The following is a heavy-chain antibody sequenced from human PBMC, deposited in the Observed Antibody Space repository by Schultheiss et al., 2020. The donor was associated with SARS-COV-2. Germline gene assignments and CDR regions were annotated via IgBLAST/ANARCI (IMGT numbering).Heavy chain of an antibody. J-gene: IGHJ6*02. CDR2: MNPNSGNT. Sequence: ASVKVSCKASGYTFTSYGISWVRQAPGQGLEWMGWMNPNSGNTGYAQKFQGRVTMTRNTSISTAYMELSSLRSEDTAVYYCARDPMDVWGQGTTVTVSS. CDR1: GYTFTSYG. V-gene: IGHV1-8*02. CDR3: ARDPMDV.